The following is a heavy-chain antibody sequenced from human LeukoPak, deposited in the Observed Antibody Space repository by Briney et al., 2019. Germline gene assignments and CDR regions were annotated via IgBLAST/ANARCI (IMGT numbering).Heavy chain of an antibody. CDR3: ARVFSPDYSNNRYYYYYMDV. D-gene: IGHD4-11*01. Sequence: SAKVSCKASGGTFSSYAISWVRQAPGQGLEWMGGIIPIFGTANYAQKFQGRVTITADESTSTAYMELSSLRSEDTAVYYCARVFSPDYSNNRYYYYYMDVWGKGTTVTVSS. J-gene: IGHJ6*03. CDR2: IIPIFGTA. V-gene: IGHV1-69*13. CDR1: GGTFSSYA.